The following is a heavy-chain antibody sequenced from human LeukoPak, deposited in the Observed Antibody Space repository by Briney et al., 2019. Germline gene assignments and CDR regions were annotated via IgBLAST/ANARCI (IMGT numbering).Heavy chain of an antibody. J-gene: IGHJ4*02. CDR2: IKYDGNED. CDR3: KSGGAAPGSFDY. V-gene: IGHV3-7*01. D-gene: IGHD1-1*01. Sequence: GGSLRLSCAASGFTFSRYWMSWMRQAPGKGLEWVANIKYDGNEDYYVDSVKGRFSISRDNAKNSLYLQLNSLRVEGTAVYYCKSGGAAPGSFDYWGQGTLVTVSP. CDR1: GFTFSRYW.